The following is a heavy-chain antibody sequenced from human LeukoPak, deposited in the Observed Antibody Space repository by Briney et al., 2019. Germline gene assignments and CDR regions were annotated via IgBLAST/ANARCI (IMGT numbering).Heavy chain of an antibody. V-gene: IGHV4-39*07. CDR2: IYYSGST. J-gene: IGHJ5*02. CDR3: ARADWDTQTPGENWFDP. Sequence: SETLSLTCAVYGGSFSSYYWGWIRQPPGKGLEWIGSIYYSGSTYYNPSLKSRVTISVDTSKNQFSLKLSSVTAADTAVYYCARADWDTQTPGENWFDPWGQGTLVTVSS. D-gene: IGHD3/OR15-3a*01. CDR1: GGSFSSYY.